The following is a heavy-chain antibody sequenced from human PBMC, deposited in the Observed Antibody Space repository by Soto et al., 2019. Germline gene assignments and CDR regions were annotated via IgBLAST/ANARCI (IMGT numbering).Heavy chain of an antibody. D-gene: IGHD2-2*03. V-gene: IGHV3-23*01. CDR2: ISGSGGST. CDR1: GFTFSSYA. CDR3: ARATGYCSSTSCPPPYYYYYGMDV. J-gene: IGHJ6*02. Sequence: GGSLRLSCAASGFTFSSYAMSWVRQAPGKGLEWVSAISGSGGSTYYADSVKGRFTISRDNSKNTLYLQMNSLRAEDTAVYYCARATGYCSSTSCPPPYYYYYGMDVWGQGTTVTVSS.